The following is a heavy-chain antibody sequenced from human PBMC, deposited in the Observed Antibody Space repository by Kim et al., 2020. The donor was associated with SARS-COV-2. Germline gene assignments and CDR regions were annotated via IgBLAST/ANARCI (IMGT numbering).Heavy chain of an antibody. V-gene: IGHV3-23*03. CDR1: GFTFSTSA. CDR2: IYIEDGRT. D-gene: IGHD2-8*02. J-gene: IGHJ6*01. CDR3: AKDAGFCTAGACYFYYY. Sequence: GGSLRHSCAASGFTFSTSAMSWVRQAPGMGLDWVSVIYIEDGRTSYADSVKGRFTVSSDKSKNSLYLEMSNLRAEDTATYYCAKDAGFCTAGACYFYYY.